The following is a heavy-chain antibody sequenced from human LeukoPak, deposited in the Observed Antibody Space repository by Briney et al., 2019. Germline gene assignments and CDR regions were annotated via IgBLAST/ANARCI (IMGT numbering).Heavy chain of an antibody. CDR3: AKDGDFWSGFAPGFDP. Sequence: PGGSLRLSCAASGFTFSSYGMHWVRQAPGKGLEWVAVISYDGSNKYYEDSVKGRFTISRDNSKNTLYLQMNSLRAEDTAVYYCAKDGDFWSGFAPGFDPWGQGTLVTVSS. D-gene: IGHD3-3*01. CDR2: ISYDGSNK. CDR1: GFTFSSYG. V-gene: IGHV3-30*18. J-gene: IGHJ5*02.